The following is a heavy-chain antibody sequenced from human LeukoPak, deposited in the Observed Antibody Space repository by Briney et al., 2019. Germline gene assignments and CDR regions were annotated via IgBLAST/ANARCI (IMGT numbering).Heavy chain of an antibody. CDR2: ISWNSGSI. J-gene: IGHJ4*02. CDR3: AKDRGYSYGLGSDY. CDR1: GFTFDDYA. V-gene: IGHV3-9*01. Sequence: GGSLRLSCAASGFTFDDYAMHWVRQAPGKGLERVSGISWNSGSIGYADSVKGRFTISRDNAKDSLYLQMNSLRAEDTALYYCAKDRGYSYGLGSDYWGQGTLVTVSS. D-gene: IGHD5-18*01.